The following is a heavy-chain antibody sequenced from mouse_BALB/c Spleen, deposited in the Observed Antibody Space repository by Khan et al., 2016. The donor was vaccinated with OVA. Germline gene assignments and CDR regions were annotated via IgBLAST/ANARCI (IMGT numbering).Heavy chain of an antibody. J-gene: IGHJ4*01. D-gene: IGHD2-10*01. Sequence: QVQLKQSGPGLVAPSQSLSITCTVSGFSLTGYGVNWVRQPPGKGLEWLGMIWGDGSTDYNSALKSRLSITKDNSKSQVFLKMNSLQTDDTASYYCARAYYANYREAMDYWGQGNSVTVSS. CDR1: GFSLTGYG. CDR2: IWGDGST. V-gene: IGHV2-6-7*01. CDR3: ARAYYANYREAMDY.